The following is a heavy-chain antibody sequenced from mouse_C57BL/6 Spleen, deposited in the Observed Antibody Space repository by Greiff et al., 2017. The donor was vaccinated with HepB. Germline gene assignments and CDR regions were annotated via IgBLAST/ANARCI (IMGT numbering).Heavy chain of an antibody. CDR3: TRDLGGMDY. J-gene: IGHJ4*01. Sequence: DVMLVESGEGLVKPGGSLKLSCAASGFTFSSYAMSWVRQTPEKRVEWVAYISSGGDYIYYADTVKGRFTISRDNARNTLYLQMSSLKSEDTAMYYCTRDLGGMDYWGQGTSVTVSS. CDR2: ISSGGDYI. D-gene: IGHD4-1*01. V-gene: IGHV5-9-1*02. CDR1: GFTFSSYA.